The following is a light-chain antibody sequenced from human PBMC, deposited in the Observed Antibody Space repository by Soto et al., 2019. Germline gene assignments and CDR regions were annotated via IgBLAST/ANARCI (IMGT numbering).Light chain of an antibody. J-gene: IGLJ2*01. CDR1: SSDVGRYSL. CDR2: EDV. CDR3: CSYAGGTSVI. V-gene: IGLV2-23*01. Sequence: QSALTPPASVSGSPGQSLTISCTGTSSDVGRYSLVSWYQQHPGKAPKLIIYEDVERPSGVSYRFSGSKSGNTASLTISGLQTEDEADYYCCSYAGGTSVIFGGGTKLTVL.